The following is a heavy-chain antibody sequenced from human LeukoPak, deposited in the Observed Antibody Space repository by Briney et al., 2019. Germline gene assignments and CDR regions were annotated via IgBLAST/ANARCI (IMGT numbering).Heavy chain of an antibody. V-gene: IGHV3-11*01. Sequence: GGSLRLSCAASGFTFSDYYMSWIRQAPGKGLEWVSYISSSGSTIYYADSVRGRFTISRDNAKNSLYLQMNSLRAEDTAVYYCARDRPTYHFDYWGQGTLVTVSS. CDR3: ARDRPTYHFDY. J-gene: IGHJ4*02. CDR2: ISSSGSTI. CDR1: GFTFSDYY.